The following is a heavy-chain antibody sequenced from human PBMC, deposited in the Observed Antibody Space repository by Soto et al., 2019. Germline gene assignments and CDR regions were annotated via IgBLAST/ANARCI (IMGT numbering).Heavy chain of an antibody. Sequence: SETLSLTCAVSADSITTSNWWSWVRQPPGKGLDWIGEIFHSGRTNYSPSLKSRVTISVHKSKNQFSLKLSSVTAADTAVYYCARDVGYFYDNSPTGHFDYWGPGTLVTVSS. D-gene: IGHD3-22*01. CDR3: ARDVGYFYDNSPTGHFDY. CDR2: IFHSGRT. V-gene: IGHV4-4*02. J-gene: IGHJ4*02. CDR1: ADSITTSNW.